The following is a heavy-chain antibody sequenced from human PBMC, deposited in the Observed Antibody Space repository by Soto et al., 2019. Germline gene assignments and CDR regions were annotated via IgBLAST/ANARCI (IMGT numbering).Heavy chain of an antibody. CDR1: GFSLTTSGVG. CDR2: IYGDDDK. J-gene: IGHJ5*02. Sequence: QITLNESGPALVKPTQTLTLTCTFSGFSLTTSGVGVHWIRQPPGKALEWLAVIYGDDDKRYNPSLETRLTITKDTSKNQVVLTMTNMDPVDTATYYCAHNPSYSTNWYIRYDWFDPWGQGTLVTVSS. CDR3: AHNPSYSTNWYIRYDWFDP. V-gene: IGHV2-5*02. D-gene: IGHD6-13*01.